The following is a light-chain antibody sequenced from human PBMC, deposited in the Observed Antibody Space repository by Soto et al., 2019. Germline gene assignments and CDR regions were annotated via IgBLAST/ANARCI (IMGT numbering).Light chain of an antibody. J-gene: IGLJ2*01. V-gene: IGLV2-14*01. CDR1: SRDVGRYDY. CDR2: EVS. CDR3: SSYTKVNTLVV. Sequence: QSALTQPASVSGSPGQSITIPCSGTSRDVGRYDYVSWYQQHPGKAPRLIIYEVSNRPSGISNRFSGSKSGNTATLTISGLQAEDEAEYFCSSYTKVNTLVVFGGGTQLTVL.